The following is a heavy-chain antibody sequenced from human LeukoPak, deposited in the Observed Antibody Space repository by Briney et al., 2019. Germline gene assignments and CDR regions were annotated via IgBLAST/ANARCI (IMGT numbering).Heavy chain of an antibody. CDR1: SPSTTGYF. V-gene: IGHV4-59*07. CDR3: ARGMYGSDA. J-gene: IGHJ5*02. Sequence: SPTLSPTYPVASPSTTGYFCSSIQHPPRKGLECNEYISYTGSPHCNPPLKTRVPISVATPKNQFSLNWTSVTAATTPVYYCARGMYGSDAWGQGTLVTVSS. D-gene: IGHD4-17*01. CDR2: ISYTGSP.